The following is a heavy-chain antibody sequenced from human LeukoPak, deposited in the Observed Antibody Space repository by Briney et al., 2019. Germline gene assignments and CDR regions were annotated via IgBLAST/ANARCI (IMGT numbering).Heavy chain of an antibody. CDR1: GRSFSGYY. D-gene: IGHD2-2*01. J-gene: IGHJ3*02. V-gene: IGHV4-34*01. CDR3: ASPIVAAATGRDAFDI. Sequence: PSHTLSLTCAVCGRSFSGYYWTWAPHPPGKALEGIGEINHSGSTRYHPSLKSRVTISVDTSKNQFSLKLSSVTAADTAVYYCASPIVAAATGRDAFDIWGQGTMVTVSS. CDR2: INHSGST.